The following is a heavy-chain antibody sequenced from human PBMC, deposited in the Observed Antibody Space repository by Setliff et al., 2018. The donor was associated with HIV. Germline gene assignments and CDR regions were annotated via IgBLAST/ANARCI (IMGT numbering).Heavy chain of an antibody. CDR3: AKDHATSSWFTALLDY. V-gene: IGHV3-23*01. D-gene: IGHD6-13*01. Sequence: GGSLRLSCAASGFSFSSHAMSWVRRAPGKGLEWVAVISDDGRSTHYADSVKGRFTISRDNSKNTLYLQMNSLRAEDTAVYYCAKDHATSSWFTALLDYWGQGALVTVSS. J-gene: IGHJ4*02. CDR2: ISDDGRST. CDR1: GFSFSSHA.